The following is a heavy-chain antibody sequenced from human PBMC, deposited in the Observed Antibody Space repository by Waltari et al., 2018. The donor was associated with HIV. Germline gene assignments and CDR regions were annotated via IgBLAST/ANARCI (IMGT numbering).Heavy chain of an antibody. D-gene: IGHD6-19*01. CDR2: ISYDGSNK. CDR3: ARVPRRVAVAGACYFDY. J-gene: IGHJ4*02. CDR1: GFTFSSYA. V-gene: IGHV3-30*04. Sequence: QVQLVESGGGVVQPGRSLRLSCAASGFTFSSYAMHWVRQAPGKGLEWVAVISYDGSNKDYADSVKGLFTISRDNSKNTLYLQMNSLRAEDTAVYYCARVPRRVAVAGACYFDYWGQGTLVTVSS.